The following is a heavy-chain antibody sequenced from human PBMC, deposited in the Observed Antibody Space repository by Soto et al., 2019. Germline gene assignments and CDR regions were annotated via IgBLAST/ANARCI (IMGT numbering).Heavy chain of an antibody. CDR1: GFPFSSYS. J-gene: IGHJ6*02. Sequence: GGSLRLSCGASGFPFSSYSMNWVRQAPGKGLEWVSSISSSSSYIYYADSVKGRFTISRDNAKNSLYLQMNSLRAEDTAVYYCARDFTYYYDSSGPTPGYGMDVWGQGTTVTVSS. D-gene: IGHD3-22*01. V-gene: IGHV3-21*01. CDR2: ISSSSSYI. CDR3: ARDFTYYYDSSGPTPGYGMDV.